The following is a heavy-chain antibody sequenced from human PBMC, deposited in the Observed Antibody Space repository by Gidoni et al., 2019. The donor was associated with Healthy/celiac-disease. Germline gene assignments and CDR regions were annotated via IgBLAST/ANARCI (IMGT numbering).Heavy chain of an antibody. CDR3: ATIPWEVATGDY. CDR2: ISGSGGST. V-gene: IGHV3-23*01. J-gene: IGHJ4*02. CDR1: GFPFSSYA. D-gene: IGHD1-26*01. Sequence: EVQLLESGGGLVQPGGSLGLSCAASGFPFSSYAMSWVRQAPGKWLAWVSAISGSGGSTYYADSVKGRFTISRDNSKNTLYLQMNSLRAEDTAVYYCATIPWEVATGDYWGQGTLVTVSS.